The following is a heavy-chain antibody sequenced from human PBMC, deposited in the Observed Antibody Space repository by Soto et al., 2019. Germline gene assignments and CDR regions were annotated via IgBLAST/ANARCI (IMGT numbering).Heavy chain of an antibody. CDR2: GSYSGTT. Sequence: SETLSLTCTFSVGSVSSGSFYCAWIRQPPGKGLEWIGFGSYSGTTNYNPYLKSRVTISVDTSRSQISLKVSSLTAADTAVYYCARGASVTQFEYWGRGTLVNVSS. V-gene: IGHV4-61*01. CDR3: ARGASVTQFEY. D-gene: IGHD2-21*02. J-gene: IGHJ4*02. CDR1: VGSVSSGSFY.